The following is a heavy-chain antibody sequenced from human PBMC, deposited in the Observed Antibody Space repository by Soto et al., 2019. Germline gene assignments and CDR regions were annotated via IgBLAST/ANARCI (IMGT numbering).Heavy chain of an antibody. J-gene: IGHJ3*02. Sequence: SLRLSCAASGFTFSSYGMHWVRQAPGKGLEWVAVISYDGSNKYYADSVKGRFTISRDNSKNTVFLQMNSLTAGDTAVYYCAKATATGGGAFDICGQGTMVTVSS. CDR3: AKATATGGGAFDI. V-gene: IGHV3-30*18. CDR2: ISYDGSNK. D-gene: IGHD2-8*02. CDR1: GFTFSSYG.